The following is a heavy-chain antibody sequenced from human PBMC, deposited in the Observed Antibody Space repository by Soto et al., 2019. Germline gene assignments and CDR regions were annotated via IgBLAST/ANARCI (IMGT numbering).Heavy chain of an antibody. CDR2: INPNSGAT. D-gene: IGHD5-12*01. CDR3: ARESGGATATLDYYYFYMDV. CDR1: GYSFSQYY. J-gene: IGHJ6*03. V-gene: IGHV1-2*02. Sequence: QVQLVQSGAEVEKPGASVTVSCKASGYSFSQYYLHWVRQAPGQGPEWMGWINPNSGATKYAQKFQGRVTTPRDTSVRTAFMELKWLQSDDTAVYYCARESGGATATLDYYYFYMDVWGRGTTVTVSS.